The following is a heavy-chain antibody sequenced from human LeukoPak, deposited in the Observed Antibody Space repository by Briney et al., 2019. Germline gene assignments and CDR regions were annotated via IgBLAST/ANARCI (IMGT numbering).Heavy chain of an antibody. V-gene: IGHV2-5*02. D-gene: IGHD3-10*01. Sequence: SGPTLVNPTQTLTLTCTFSGFSLSTSGVGVGWIRQPPGKALEWLALIYWDDDKRYNPSLNSRLTITKDISDSQVVLTMTNMDPVDTATYYCAHSPHYYGSGSRTFDYWGQGTLVTVSS. CDR1: GFSLSTSGVG. J-gene: IGHJ4*02. CDR3: AHSPHYYGSGSRTFDY. CDR2: IYWDDDK.